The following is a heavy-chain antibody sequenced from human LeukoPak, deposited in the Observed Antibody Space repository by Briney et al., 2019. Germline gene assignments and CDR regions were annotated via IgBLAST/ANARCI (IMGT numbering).Heavy chain of an antibody. V-gene: IGHV4-34*01. J-gene: IGHJ5*02. CDR1: GGSFSGYY. CDR2: INHSGST. Sequence: SETLSLTCAVYGGSFSGYYWSWIRQPPGKGLEWIGEINHSGSTNYNPSLKSRVTISVDTSKNQFPLKLSSVTAADTAVYYCARGRSIAAARWFDPWGQGTLVTVSS. CDR3: ARGRSIAAARWFDP. D-gene: IGHD6-13*01.